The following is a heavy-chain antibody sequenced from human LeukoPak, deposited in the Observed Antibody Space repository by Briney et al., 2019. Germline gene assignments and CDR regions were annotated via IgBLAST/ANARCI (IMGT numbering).Heavy chain of an antibody. CDR1: GGTFSSYA. CDR2: IIPIFGTA. Sequence: SVKVSCKASGGTFSSYAISWVRQAPGQGLEWMGGIIPIFGTANYAQKFQGRVTITADKSTSTAYMELSSLRSEDTAVYYCARDGYSSSPLEVSWGQGTLVTVSS. J-gene: IGHJ5*02. D-gene: IGHD6-13*01. CDR3: ARDGYSSSPLEVS. V-gene: IGHV1-69*06.